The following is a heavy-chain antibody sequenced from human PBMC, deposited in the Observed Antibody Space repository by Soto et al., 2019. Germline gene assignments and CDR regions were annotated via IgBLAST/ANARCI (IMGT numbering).Heavy chain of an antibody. CDR3: AHTKTVYDGSGYYHHPDDYCDY. CDR2: IYWDDDK. V-gene: IGHV2-5*02. Sequence: QITLKESGPTLVKPTQPLTLTCTFSGISLSTSGVGVGWIRQPPGKALEWLALIYWDDDKPYSRSLKSTLNIPKDTSKNHVVLTITNMDPVDTATYYCAHTKTVYDGSGYYHHPDDYCDYWGQGTLVTVSS. J-gene: IGHJ4*02. CDR1: GISLSTSGVG. D-gene: IGHD3-22*01.